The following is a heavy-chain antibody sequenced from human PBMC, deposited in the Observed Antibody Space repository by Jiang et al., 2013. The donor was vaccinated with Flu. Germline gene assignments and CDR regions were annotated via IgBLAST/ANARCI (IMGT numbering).Heavy chain of an antibody. J-gene: IGHJ4*02. CDR1: GGSFSGYY. V-gene: IGHV4-34*01. Sequence: LLKPSETLSLTCAVYGGSFSGYYWSWIRQPPGKGLEWIGEINHSGSTNYNPSLKSRVTISVDTSKNQFSLKLSSVTAADTAVYYCARGVGATGTPWSSGYPRAFDYWGQGTLVTVSS. CDR2: INHSGST. CDR3: ARGVGATGTPWSSGYPRAFDY. D-gene: IGHD3-22*01.